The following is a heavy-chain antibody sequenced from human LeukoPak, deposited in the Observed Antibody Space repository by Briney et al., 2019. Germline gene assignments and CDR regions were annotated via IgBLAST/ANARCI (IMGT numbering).Heavy chain of an antibody. V-gene: IGHV3-33*01. CDR2: IWYDGSNK. J-gene: IGHJ6*02. Sequence: GGSLRLSCVASGFTFSRNGMHWVRQAPGKGLEWVAVIWYDGSNKYYADSVKGRFTISRDNSKNTLYLQMNSPRAEDTAVYYCASGRLNYFYAMGIWGQGTTVTVSS. CDR3: ASGRLNYFYAMGI. CDR1: GFTFSRNG.